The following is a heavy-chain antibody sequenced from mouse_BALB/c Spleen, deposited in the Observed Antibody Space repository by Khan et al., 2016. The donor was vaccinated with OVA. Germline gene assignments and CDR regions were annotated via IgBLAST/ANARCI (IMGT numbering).Heavy chain of an antibody. D-gene: IGHD1-1*01. V-gene: IGHV1S135*01. J-gene: IGHJ3*01. Sequence: VQLKQSGPELMKPGASVKISCKASGYSFTTYYIHWVKQSHGKSLEWIGYIDPFNDDTNYNQKFKGKATLTVDKSSSTAYIHLSSLTSEDSAVYYCARHGSISWFAYWGQGTLVTVSA. CDR3: ARHGSISWFAY. CDR2: IDPFNDDT. CDR1: GYSFTTYY.